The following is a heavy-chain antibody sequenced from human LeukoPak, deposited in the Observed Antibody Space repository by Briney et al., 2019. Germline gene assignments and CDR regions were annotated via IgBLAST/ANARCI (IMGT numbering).Heavy chain of an antibody. CDR1: GFSFSNHG. D-gene: IGHD3-22*01. CDR3: ARDSGYYYDSSGSFDY. J-gene: IGHJ4*02. CDR2: IWYDGSNK. Sequence: QPGRSLRLSCAASGFSFSNHGMHWVRQAPGKGLEWVAVIWYDGSNKYYADSVKGRFTISRDNSKNTLYLQMNSLRAEDTAVYYCARDSGYYYDSSGSFDYWGQGTLVTVSS. V-gene: IGHV3-33*08.